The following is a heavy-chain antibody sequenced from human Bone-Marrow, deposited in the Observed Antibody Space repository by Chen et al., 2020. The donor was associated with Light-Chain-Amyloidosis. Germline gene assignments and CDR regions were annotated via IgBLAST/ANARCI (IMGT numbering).Heavy chain of an antibody. CDR1: VGPISSYY. CDR2: IYRTRST. CDR3: AHPRSFNSSRFAH. Sequence: QVQLQESGPGLVKPSETLSPTCTVPVGPISSYYWRWIRQPPGMGLEWIGFIYRTRSTSYNPSLKSRVTISLDTSNNQFSLNLSSVTAADTAVYSCAHPRSFNSSRFAHWGQGPL. V-gene: IGHV4-59*01. D-gene: IGHD2-21*01. J-gene: IGHJ4*02.